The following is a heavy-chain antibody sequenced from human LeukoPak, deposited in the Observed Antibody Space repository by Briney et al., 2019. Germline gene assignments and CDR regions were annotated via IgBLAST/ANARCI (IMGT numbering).Heavy chain of an antibody. CDR1: GFTFGDYA. Sequence: PGGSLRLSCTASGFTFGDYAMSWFRQAPGKGLEWVGFIRSKAYGGTTEYAASVKGRFTISRDDSKSIAYLQMNSLKTEDTAVYYYTREGIRDGYNSAFDIWSQGTMVTVSS. J-gene: IGHJ3*02. CDR2: IRSKAYGGTT. D-gene: IGHD5-24*01. V-gene: IGHV3-49*03. CDR3: TREGIRDGYNSAFDI.